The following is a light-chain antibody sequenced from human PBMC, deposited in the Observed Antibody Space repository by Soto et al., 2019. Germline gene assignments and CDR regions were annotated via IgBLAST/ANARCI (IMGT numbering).Light chain of an antibody. Sequence: QSALTQPRSVSGSPGQSVTISCTGTSSDVGGYNYVSWYQQHPGKAPKLMIYDVSKRPSGVPDRFSGSKSGNTASLTISGLPAEDEADYYCCSYAGSYPSYVFGTGTKLTVL. J-gene: IGLJ1*01. CDR1: SSDVGGYNY. CDR2: DVS. V-gene: IGLV2-11*01. CDR3: CSYAGSYPSYV.